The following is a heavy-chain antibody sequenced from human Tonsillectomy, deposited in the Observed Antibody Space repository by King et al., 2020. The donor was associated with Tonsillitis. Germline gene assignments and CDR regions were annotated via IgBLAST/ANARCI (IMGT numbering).Heavy chain of an antibody. CDR1: GFTFSSYA. Sequence: EVQLVESGGGLVQPGGSLRLSCAASGFTFSSYAMSWVRQAPGKGLEWVSVIYSGGSSTYYADSVKGRFTISRDNSKNRLYLQMNSLRAEDTAVYYCAKDRWGRYYDSSGLEPFDYWGQGTLVTVSS. CDR3: AKDRWGRYYDSSGLEPFDY. J-gene: IGHJ4*02. D-gene: IGHD3-22*01. V-gene: IGHV3-23*03. CDR2: IYSGGSST.